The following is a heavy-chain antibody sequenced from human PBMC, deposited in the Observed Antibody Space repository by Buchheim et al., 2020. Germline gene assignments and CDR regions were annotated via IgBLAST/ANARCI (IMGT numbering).Heavy chain of an antibody. CDR3: AKESPYCSSTSCRLYYFDY. D-gene: IGHD2-2*01. Sequence: QVHLVESGGGLVKPGGSLRLSCAASGFTLSDHYMIWIRQAPGKGLEWVSYISTSSSAKNYADSVKGRFTISRDNSMNTLYLQMNSLRAEDTAVYYCAKESPYCSSTSCRLYYFDYWGQGTL. CDR1: GFTLSDHY. CDR2: ISTSSSAK. J-gene: IGHJ4*02. V-gene: IGHV3-11*05.